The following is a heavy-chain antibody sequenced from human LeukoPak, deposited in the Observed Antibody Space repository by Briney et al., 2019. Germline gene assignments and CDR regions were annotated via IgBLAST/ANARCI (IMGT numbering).Heavy chain of an antibody. Sequence: SVKVSCKASGGTFSSYAISWVRQAPGQGLEWMGGIIPIFGTANYAQKFQGRVTMTRDMSTSTVYMELSSLRSEDTAVYYCARDVKWGSPNYYFDYWGQGTLVTVSS. CDR1: GGTFSSYA. J-gene: IGHJ4*02. CDR3: ARDVKWGSPNYYFDY. V-gene: IGHV1-69*05. CDR2: IIPIFGTA. D-gene: IGHD7-27*01.